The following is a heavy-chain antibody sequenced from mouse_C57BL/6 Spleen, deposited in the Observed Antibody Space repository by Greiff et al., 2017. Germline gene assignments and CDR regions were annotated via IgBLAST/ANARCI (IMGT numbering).Heavy chain of an antibody. Sequence: EVQLQQSGPELVKPGASVKISCKASGYTFTDYYMNWVKQSHGKSLEWIGDINPNNGGTSYNQKFKGKATLTVDKSSSAAYMELRSLTSEDSAVYYCARGDYGNYGGDYWGQGTTLTVSS. J-gene: IGHJ2*01. D-gene: IGHD2-1*01. CDR1: GYTFTDYY. CDR3: ARGDYGNYGGDY. V-gene: IGHV1-26*01. CDR2: INPNNGGT.